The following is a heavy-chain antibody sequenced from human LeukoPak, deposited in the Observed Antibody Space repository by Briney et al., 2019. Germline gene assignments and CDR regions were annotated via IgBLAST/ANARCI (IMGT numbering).Heavy chain of an antibody. Sequence: GASVKVSCKASGYTFTGYYMHWVRQAPGQGLEWMGWINPNSGGTNYAQKFQGRVTMTRDTSISTAYMELGRLRSDDTAVYYCARDKSLGRAFRPAFGYNWFDPWGQGTLVTVSS. J-gene: IGHJ5*02. CDR2: INPNSGGT. V-gene: IGHV1-2*02. CDR1: GYTFTGYY. D-gene: IGHD2-15*01. CDR3: ARDKSLGRAFRPAFGYNWFDP.